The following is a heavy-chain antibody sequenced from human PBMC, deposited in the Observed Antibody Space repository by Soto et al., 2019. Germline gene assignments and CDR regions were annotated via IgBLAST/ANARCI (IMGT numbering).Heavy chain of an antibody. D-gene: IGHD5-12*01. CDR2: ISSSSSDT. J-gene: IGHJ4*02. V-gene: IGHV3-11*05. Sequence: QVQLVESGGVLVKPGGSLRLSCAASGFTFSDYYMSWISQAPGKGLEWVSYISSSSSDTNYADSVKGRFTISRDNAKNSLYLQMHSLRAEDTAVYYCARDHHRYSGYDYVDYWGQGNLVNVSS. CDR3: ARDHHRYSGYDYVDY. CDR1: GFTFSDYY.